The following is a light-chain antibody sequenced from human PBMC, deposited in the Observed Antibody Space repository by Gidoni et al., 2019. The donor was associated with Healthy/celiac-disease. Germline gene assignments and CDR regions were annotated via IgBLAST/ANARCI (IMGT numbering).Light chain of an antibody. CDR2: GAS. CDR1: QSVSSN. CDR3: QQYET. Sequence: VMTQSPATLSVSPGERATLSCRASQSVSSNLAWYQQKPGQAPRLLIYGASTRATGIPARFSGSGSGTEFTLTISSLQSEDFAVYYCQQYETFXPXTKVDIK. J-gene: IGKJ3*01. V-gene: IGKV3-15*01.